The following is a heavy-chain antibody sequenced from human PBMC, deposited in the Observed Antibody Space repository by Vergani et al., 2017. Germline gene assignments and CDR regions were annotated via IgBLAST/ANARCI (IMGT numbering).Heavy chain of an antibody. J-gene: IGHJ6*02. CDR3: ARNREVRGVMGGMDV. V-gene: IGHV1-69*01. Sequence: QVQLLQSGSELKKPGASVRISCEASGYTFTNYPLIWVRQAPGQGLEWMGGIIPIFGTANYAQKFQGRVTITADESTSTAYMELSSLRSEDTAVYYCARNREVRGVMGGMDVWGQGTTVTVSS. CDR2: IIPIFGTA. CDR1: GYTFTNYP. D-gene: IGHD3-10*01.